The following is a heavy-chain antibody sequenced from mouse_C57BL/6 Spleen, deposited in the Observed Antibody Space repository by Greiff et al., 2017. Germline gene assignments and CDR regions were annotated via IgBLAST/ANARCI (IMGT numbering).Heavy chain of an antibody. Sequence: EVQLVESGGGLVQPKGSLTLSCAASGFRFNTYAMNWVRQAPGKGLEWVARIRSKSNNYATYYADSVKDRFTISRDDSESMLYLQMNNLKTEDTAMYYCVREDYAMDYWGQGTSVTVSS. V-gene: IGHV10-1*01. CDR2: IRSKSNNYAT. J-gene: IGHJ4*01. CDR3: VREDYAMDY. CDR1: GFRFNTYA.